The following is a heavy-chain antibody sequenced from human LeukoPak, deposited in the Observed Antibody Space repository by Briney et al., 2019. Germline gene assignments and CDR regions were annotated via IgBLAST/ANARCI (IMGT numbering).Heavy chain of an antibody. CDR3: ARKYCSSISCVFDY. CDR1: GFTFSSYE. Sequence: GGSLRLSCAASGFTFSSYEMNWVRQAPGKGLEWVSYISSSGSAIYYADSVKGRFTISRNIAQNSLYLQMNSLRHEETAVYYCARKYCSSISCVFDYWGQGTLVTVSS. D-gene: IGHD2-2*01. V-gene: IGHV3-48*03. CDR2: ISSSGSAI. J-gene: IGHJ4*02.